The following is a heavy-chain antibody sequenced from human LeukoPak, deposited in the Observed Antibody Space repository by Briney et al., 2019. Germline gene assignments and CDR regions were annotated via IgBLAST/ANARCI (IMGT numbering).Heavy chain of an antibody. Sequence: SETLSLTCTVSGGSISSYYWSWIRQPPGKGLEWIGYIYYSGSTNYNPSLKSRVTISVDTSKNQSSLKLSSVTAADTAVYYCARSGGWYFDYWGQGTLVTVSS. CDR2: IYYSGST. CDR1: GGSISSYY. V-gene: IGHV4-59*08. D-gene: IGHD3-16*01. CDR3: ARSGGWYFDY. J-gene: IGHJ4*02.